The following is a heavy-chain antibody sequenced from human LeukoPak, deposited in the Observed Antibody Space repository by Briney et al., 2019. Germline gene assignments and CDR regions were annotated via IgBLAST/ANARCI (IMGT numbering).Heavy chain of an antibody. CDR3: ARDRYGGNSAVDY. J-gene: IGHJ4*02. V-gene: IGHV3-11*01. CDR1: GFTFSDYY. D-gene: IGHD4-17*01. CDR2: ISSSGSTI. Sequence: GGSLRLSCAASGFTFSDYYMSWIRQAPGKGLEWVSYISSSGSTIYYADSVKGRFTTSRDNAKNSLYLQMNSLRAEDTAVYYCARDRYGGNSAVDYWGQGTLVTVSS.